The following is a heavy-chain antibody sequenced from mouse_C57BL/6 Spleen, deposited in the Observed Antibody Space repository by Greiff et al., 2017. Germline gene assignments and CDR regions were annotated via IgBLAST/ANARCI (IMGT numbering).Heavy chain of an antibody. J-gene: IGHJ4*01. Sequence: QVHVKQSGPELVKPGASVKLSCKASGYAFSSSWMNWVKQRPGKGLEWIGGISPGDGDTNYNGKFKGKATLTADKTSSTAYMQLSSLASEDSAVYFCGAQATRNAMDYWGQGTSVTVSS. CDR1: GYAFSSSW. CDR3: GAQATRNAMDY. D-gene: IGHD3-2*02. CDR2: ISPGDGDT. V-gene: IGHV1-82*01.